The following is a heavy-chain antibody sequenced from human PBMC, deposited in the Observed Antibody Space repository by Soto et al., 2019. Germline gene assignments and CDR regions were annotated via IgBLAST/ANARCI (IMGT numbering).Heavy chain of an antibody. CDR1: GFTFSDYY. J-gene: IGHJ4*02. V-gene: IGHV3-11*04. CDR2: ISCGGTFA. D-gene: IGHD4-17*01. Sequence: GGSLRLSCEASGFTFSDYYMTWFRQAPGKGLEWVGYISCGGTFAVYAYSLRGRFTILTDNANSSVYLQITSLIADDSAVYYCARGHTTVIRAYFDXWGQGTVVTVSX. CDR3: ARGHTTVIRAYFDX.